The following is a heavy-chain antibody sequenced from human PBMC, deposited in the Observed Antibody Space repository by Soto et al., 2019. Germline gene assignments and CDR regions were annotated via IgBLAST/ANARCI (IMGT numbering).Heavy chain of an antibody. D-gene: IGHD6-6*01. J-gene: IGHJ6*02. Sequence: QVQLVQSRAEVKKPGASVKVSCQASGYTFTRNGINWVRQAPGQGLEWMGWISPYNGDTYYAQKFKDRVTMTTDTSTSTDYMELRTLRYDDTAVYYCARISASLYGMDVWGQGTTVTVSS. CDR2: ISPYNGDT. CDR3: ARISASLYGMDV. V-gene: IGHV1-18*01. CDR1: GYTFTRNG.